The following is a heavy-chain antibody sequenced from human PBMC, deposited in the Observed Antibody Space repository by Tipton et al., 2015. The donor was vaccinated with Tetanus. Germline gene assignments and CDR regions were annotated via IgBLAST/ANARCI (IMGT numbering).Heavy chain of an antibody. D-gene: IGHD1-14*01. CDR1: GFTFIAYY. J-gene: IGHJ4*02. V-gene: IGHV1-2*04. Sequence: QLVQSGAEVKKPGASVRVSCKASGFTFIAYYVYWVRQAPGQGLEWMGWINPNNGAAVYAQKFQPWVTMTRDTSINTAYMELSSLRSDDTAVYYCAREEVPIKYYFQYWGQGTLVTVSS. CDR3: AREEVPIKYYFQY. CDR2: INPNNGAA.